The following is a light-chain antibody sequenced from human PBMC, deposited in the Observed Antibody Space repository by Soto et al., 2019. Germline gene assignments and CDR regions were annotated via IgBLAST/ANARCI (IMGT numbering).Light chain of an antibody. CDR1: NSDVGGHNY. CDR2: EVT. CDR3: ASYTTSHTYV. Sequence: QSALTQPASVSGSPGQSITISCTGTNSDVGGHNYVSWYQQRPGKVPKLLIYEVTDRPSGASNRFSGSKSGNTASLTISGLQAEDEADYFCASYTTSHTYVFGSGTKVTVL. V-gene: IGLV2-14*01. J-gene: IGLJ1*01.